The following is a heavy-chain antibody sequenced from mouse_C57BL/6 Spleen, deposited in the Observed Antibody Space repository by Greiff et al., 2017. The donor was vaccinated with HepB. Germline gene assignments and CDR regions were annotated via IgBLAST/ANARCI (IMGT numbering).Heavy chain of an antibody. Sequence: EVQLVESGGGLVKPGGSLKLSCAASGFTFSDYGMHWVRQAPEKGLEWVAYISSGSSTIYYADTVKGRFTISRDNAKNTLFLQMTSLRSEATAMYYCARRLYDYDPSFAYWGQGTLVTVSA. CDR3: ARRLYDYDPSFAY. V-gene: IGHV5-17*01. J-gene: IGHJ3*01. CDR2: ISSGSSTI. CDR1: GFTFSDYG. D-gene: IGHD2-4*01.